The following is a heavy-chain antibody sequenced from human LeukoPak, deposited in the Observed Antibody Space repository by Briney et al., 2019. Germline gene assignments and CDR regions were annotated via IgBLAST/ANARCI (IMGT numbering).Heavy chain of an antibody. V-gene: IGHV3-30*18. CDR3: AKGPLRGTAAAIDY. CDR1: GFTFSSYG. Sequence: GRSLRLSCAASGFTFSSYGMHWVRQAPGKGLKWVAVISYDGRNIHYPDSVKGRFTISRDISTDTLWLQMDSLRTEDTAVYYCAKGPLRGTAAAIDYWGQGTLVTVSS. J-gene: IGHJ4*02. D-gene: IGHD2-2*01. CDR2: ISYDGRNI.